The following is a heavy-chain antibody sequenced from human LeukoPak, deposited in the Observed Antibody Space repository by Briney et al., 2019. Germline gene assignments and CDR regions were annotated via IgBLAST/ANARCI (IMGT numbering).Heavy chain of an antibody. Sequence: GGSLRLSCAGSGFTFSSYPLSWVRQAPGKGLEWVAAISAGGVDTYYADSVKGRFTISRDDSKNTLFLQLNSLRAEDTAVYYCVRREQWLILSYYYYGFDVWGKGATVTVSS. CDR2: ISAGGVDT. V-gene: IGHV3-23*01. J-gene: IGHJ6*04. CDR3: VRREQWLILSYYYYGFDV. D-gene: IGHD6-19*01. CDR1: GFTFSSYP.